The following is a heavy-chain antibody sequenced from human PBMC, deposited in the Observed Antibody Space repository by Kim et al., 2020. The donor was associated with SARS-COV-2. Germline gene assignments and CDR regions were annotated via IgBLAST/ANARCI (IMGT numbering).Heavy chain of an antibody. CDR2: IRSNTYGGTT. CDR1: GFALGDSP. V-gene: IGHV3-49*03. J-gene: IGHJ3*02. CDR3: ARAVSQSGAAFDI. Sequence: GGSLRLSCAASGFALGDSPMSWLRQAPGKGLELLGYIRSNTYGGTTEYGASVKGRFTLSRDDSKNVAYLQMNILKSAATGVYYCARAVSQSGAAFDIWG. D-gene: IGHD3-10*01.